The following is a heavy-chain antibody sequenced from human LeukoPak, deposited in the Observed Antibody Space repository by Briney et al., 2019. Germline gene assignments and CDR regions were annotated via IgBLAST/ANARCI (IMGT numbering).Heavy chain of an antibody. CDR3: ARDYDFWSGYLYYFDY. V-gene: IGHV1-3*01. D-gene: IGHD3-3*01. CDR1: GYTFTSYA. J-gene: IGHJ4*02. CDR2: INAGNGNT. Sequence: GASVKVSCKASGYTFTSYAMHWVRQAPGQRLEWMGWINAGNGNTKYSQKFQGRVTITRDTSTSTAYMELRSLRSDDTAVYYCARDYDFWSGYLYYFDYWGQGTLVTVSS.